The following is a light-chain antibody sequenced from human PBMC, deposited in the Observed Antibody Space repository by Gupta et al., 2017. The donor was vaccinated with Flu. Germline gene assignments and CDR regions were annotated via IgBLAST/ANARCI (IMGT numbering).Light chain of an antibody. CDR3: VLYMGSGIHWV. Sequence: QTVVTQEPSISVSPGGTVTLTCGLSSGSVSTSYYPSWYQQTPGQAPRTLIYSTNTRSSGVPDRFSGSILGNKAALTITGAQADDESDYYCVLYMGSGIHWVFGGGTKLTVL. CDR1: SGSVSTSYY. J-gene: IGLJ3*02. CDR2: STN. V-gene: IGLV8-61*01.